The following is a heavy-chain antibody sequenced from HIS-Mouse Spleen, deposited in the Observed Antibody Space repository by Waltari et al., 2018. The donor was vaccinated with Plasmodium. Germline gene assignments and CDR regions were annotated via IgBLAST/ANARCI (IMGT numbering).Heavy chain of an antibody. CDR3: AKDQQLEVMRWFDP. CDR2: ISYDGSNK. V-gene: IGHV3-30*18. D-gene: IGHD1-1*01. J-gene: IGHJ5*02. CDR1: GFPFSIYG. Sequence: QVQLVESGGGVVQPGRSLRLSCAASGFPFSIYGMHWARQAPGKGRDGVAVISYDGSNKYYADSVKGRFTISRDNSKNTLYLQMNSLRAEDTAVYYCAKDQQLEVMRWFDPWGQGTLVTVSS.